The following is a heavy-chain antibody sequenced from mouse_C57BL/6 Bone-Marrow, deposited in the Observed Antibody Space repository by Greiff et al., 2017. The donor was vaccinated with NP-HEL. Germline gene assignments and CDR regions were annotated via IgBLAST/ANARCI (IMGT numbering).Heavy chain of an antibody. CDR3: ARHEAGPYYFDY. Sequence: VKLQESGPELVKPGASVKISCKASGYAFSSSWMNWVKQRPGKGLEWIGRIYPGDGDTNYNGKFKGKATLTADKSSSTAYMQLSSLTSEDSAVYFCARHEAGPYYFDYWGQGTTLTVSS. CDR2: IYPGDGDT. V-gene: IGHV1-82*01. J-gene: IGHJ2*01. CDR1: GYAFSSSW.